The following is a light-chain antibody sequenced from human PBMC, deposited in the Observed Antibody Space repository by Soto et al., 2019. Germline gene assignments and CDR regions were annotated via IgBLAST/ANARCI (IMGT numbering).Light chain of an antibody. CDR2: GTS. CDR3: QQYNNWPLYT. CDR1: QSVSSSY. Sequence: EIVLTQSPGTLSLSPGERATLSCRASQSVSSSYLAWYQQKPGQAPRLLIYGTSNRATGIPDRFSGSGSGTDFTLTISRLGPEDFAVYYCQQYNNWPLYTFGQGTKLEIK. J-gene: IGKJ2*01. V-gene: IGKV3-20*01.